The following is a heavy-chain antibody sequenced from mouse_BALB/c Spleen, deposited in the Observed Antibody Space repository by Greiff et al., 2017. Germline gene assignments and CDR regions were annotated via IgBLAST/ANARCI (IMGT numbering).Heavy chain of an antibody. V-gene: IGHV1S81*02. J-gene: IGHJ3*01. Sequence: VQLQQPGAELVKPGASVKLSCKASGYTFTSYWMHWVKQRPGQGLEWIGEINPSNGRTNYNEKFKSKATLTVDKSSSTAYMQLSSLTSEDSAVYFWATQLGWFAYWGQGTLVTVSA. CDR1: GYTFTSYW. CDR2: INPSNGRT. D-gene: IGHD4-1*02. CDR3: ATQLGWFAY.